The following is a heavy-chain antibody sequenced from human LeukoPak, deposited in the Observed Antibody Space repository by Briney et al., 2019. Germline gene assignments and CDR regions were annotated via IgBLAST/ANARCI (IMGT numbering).Heavy chain of an antibody. CDR2: ISSNGGST. Sequence: GGSLRLSCAASAFTFSSYAMHWVRQAPGKGLEYVSAISSNGGSTYYANSVKGRFTISRDNSKNTLYLQMGSLRAEDMAVYYCARGTRGFDYWGQGTLVTVSS. V-gene: IGHV3-64*01. CDR3: ARGTRGFDY. CDR1: AFTFSSYA. D-gene: IGHD3-10*01. J-gene: IGHJ4*02.